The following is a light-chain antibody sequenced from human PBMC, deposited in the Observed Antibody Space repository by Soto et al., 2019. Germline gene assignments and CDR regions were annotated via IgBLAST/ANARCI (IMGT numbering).Light chain of an antibody. J-gene: IGLJ1*01. CDR1: SSDVGGYNF. V-gene: IGLV2-8*01. CDR2: EVT. Sequence: QSALTQPPSASGSPGQSVTISCTGTSSDVGGYNFVSWYQQHPGKAPKLVIYEVTKRPSVVPDRFSGSKSGNTASLTVSGLLPEDEADYYCASYAGGNKGFGTGTKVTVL. CDR3: ASYAGGNKG.